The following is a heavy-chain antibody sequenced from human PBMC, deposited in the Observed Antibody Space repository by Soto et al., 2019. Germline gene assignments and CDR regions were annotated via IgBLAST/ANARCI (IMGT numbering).Heavy chain of an antibody. V-gene: IGHV3-64*01. CDR2: ITSNGGNT. D-gene: IGHD2-21*01. Sequence: EVQLVESGGGLVQPGGSLRLSCAASGFTFSSYAMHWVRQAPGKGLEYVSAITSNGGNTDYASGVKGRFTTSRDNSKNTLYLQMGSLRAEDMAVYYCARRIPFGYGMDVWGQGTTVTVSS. CDR3: ARRIPFGYGMDV. CDR1: GFTFSSYA. J-gene: IGHJ6*02.